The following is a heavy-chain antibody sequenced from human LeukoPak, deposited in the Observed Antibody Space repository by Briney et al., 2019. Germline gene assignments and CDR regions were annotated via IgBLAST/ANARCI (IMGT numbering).Heavy chain of an antibody. CDR3: AKGYSYGYYFDY. Sequence: GGSLRLSCAASGFTFNSYAMTWVRQAPGKGLEWVSTISGSGGTTYYADSVKGRFTVSRDNSKNSLYLQMNSLRAEDTAVYYCAKGYSYGYYFDYWGQGTLVTVSS. CDR1: GFTFNSYA. CDR2: ISGSGGTT. J-gene: IGHJ4*02. D-gene: IGHD5-18*01. V-gene: IGHV3-23*01.